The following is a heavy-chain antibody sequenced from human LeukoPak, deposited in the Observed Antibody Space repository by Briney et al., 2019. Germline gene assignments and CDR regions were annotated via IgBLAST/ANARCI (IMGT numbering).Heavy chain of an antibody. CDR2: ISSSGSTI. J-gene: IGHJ4*02. V-gene: IGHV3-11*01. CDR3: ARDYGDYYGSGSYYSWTYYFDY. D-gene: IGHD3-10*01. CDR1: GFTFSDYY. Sequence: GGSLRLSCAASGFTFSDYYMSWIRQAPGKGLEWVSYISSSGSTIYYADSVKGRFTISRDNAKNSLYLQMNSLRAEDTAVYYCARDYGDYYGSGSYYSWTYYFDYWGQGTLVTVSS.